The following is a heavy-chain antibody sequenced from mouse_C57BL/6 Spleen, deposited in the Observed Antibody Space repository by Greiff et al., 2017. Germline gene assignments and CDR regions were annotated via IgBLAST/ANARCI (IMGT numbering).Heavy chain of an antibody. CDR2: INPSNGDT. CDR3: GRSEGWFLPLFDY. J-gene: IGHJ2*01. V-gene: IGHV1-53*01. Sequence: QVQLQQPGTELVKPGASVKLSCKASGYTFTSYWMHWVKQRPGQGLEWIGNINPSNGDTYYNEKFKSKATLTVDKSSSPAYMQLSRLTSEDSAVYYCGRSEGWFLPLFDYWGQGTTLTVSS. CDR1: GYTFTSYW. D-gene: IGHD2-3*01.